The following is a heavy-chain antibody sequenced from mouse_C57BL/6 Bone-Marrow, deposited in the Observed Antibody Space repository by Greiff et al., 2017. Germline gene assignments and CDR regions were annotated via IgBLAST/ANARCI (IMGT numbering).Heavy chain of an antibody. Sequence: VQLVESGPELARPWASVKISCQAFYTFSRRVPFAIRDTNYWMPWVNQRPGQGLDWIGAISPGNGYTSYNQKFKGKATLTAEQSSSTAYMQLSSLTSEDSAVYYCAVRSSGGAMDYWGQGTSVTVSS. D-gene: IGHD3-1*01. J-gene: IGHJ4*01. CDR2: GQGLDWIG. V-gene: IGHV1-87*01. CDR1: YTF. CDR3: SEDSAVYYCAVRSSGGAMDY.